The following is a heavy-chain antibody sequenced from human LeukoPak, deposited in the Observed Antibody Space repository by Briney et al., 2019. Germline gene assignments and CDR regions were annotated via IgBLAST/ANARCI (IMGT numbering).Heavy chain of an antibody. CDR3: ARGRRQGLAPMVYYMDV. D-gene: IGHD6-19*01. J-gene: IGHJ6*03. CDR1: GGSFSGYY. Sequence: SETLSLTCAVYGGSFSGYYWSWIRQPPGKGLEWIGEINHSGSTNYNPSLKSRVTISVDTSKNQFSLKLSSVTAADTAVYYCARGRRQGLAPMVYYMDVGDKGTRVTVSS. CDR2: INHSGST. V-gene: IGHV4-34*01.